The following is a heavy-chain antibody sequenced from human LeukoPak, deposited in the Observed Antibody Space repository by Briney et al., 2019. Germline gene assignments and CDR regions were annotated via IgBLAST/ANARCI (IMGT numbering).Heavy chain of an antibody. CDR1: GGSFSGYY. CDR3: ARQNYGAAPLRY. V-gene: IGHV4-34*01. D-gene: IGHD4/OR15-4a*01. CDR2: INHSGRT. Sequence: SETPSLTCAVYGGSFSGYYWSWIRQPPGKGLEWIGEINHSGRTNYNPSLKSRVTISVDTSKNQFSLKLSSVTAADTAVYYCARQNYGAAPLRYWGQGTLVTVSS. J-gene: IGHJ4*02.